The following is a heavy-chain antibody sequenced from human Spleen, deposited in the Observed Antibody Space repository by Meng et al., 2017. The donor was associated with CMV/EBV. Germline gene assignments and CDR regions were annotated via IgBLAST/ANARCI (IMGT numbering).Heavy chain of an antibody. Sequence: ESLKISCTVSGGSISSYYWSWIRQPPGKGLEWIGFIYHSGSTNYNPSLKSRVTISVDTSKNQFSLKLSSVTAADTAVYYCARDCVHQRKQLPPPYYYGMDVWGQGTTVTVSS. CDR1: GGSISSYY. D-gene: IGHD6-13*01. V-gene: IGHV4-59*12. J-gene: IGHJ6*02. CDR2: IYHSGST. CDR3: ARDCVHQRKQLPPPYYYGMDV.